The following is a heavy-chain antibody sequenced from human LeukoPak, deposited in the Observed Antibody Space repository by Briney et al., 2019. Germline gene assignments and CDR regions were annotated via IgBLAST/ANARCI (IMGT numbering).Heavy chain of an antibody. CDR3: AKDRAADSSGYSTYFDY. Sequence: GRSLRLSCAASALSFMIYGLHLVRQAPGKGLEWVAFISNDGSKTYYADSVKGRFTISRDNSKNTLYLQMNNLRVEDTAIYYCAKDRAADSSGYSTYFDYWGQGTLVTVSS. V-gene: IGHV3-30*18. D-gene: IGHD3-22*01. J-gene: IGHJ4*02. CDR2: ISNDGSKT. CDR1: ALSFMIYG.